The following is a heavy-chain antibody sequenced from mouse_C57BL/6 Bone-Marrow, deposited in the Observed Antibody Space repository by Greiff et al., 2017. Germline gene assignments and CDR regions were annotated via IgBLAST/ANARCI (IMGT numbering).Heavy chain of an antibody. J-gene: IGHJ2*01. CDR1: GYTFTSYW. V-gene: IGHV1-5*01. D-gene: IGHD1-1*01. CDR3: TRTFFYYYGSSLYYFDY. CDR2: IYPGNSDT. Sequence: VQLQQSGTVLARPGASVKMSCKTAGYTFTSYWMNRVKQRPGQGLEWIGAIYPGNSDTSYNQKFKGQAKLTAVTSASTAYMELSSLTNEDSAVYYWTRTFFYYYGSSLYYFDYSGQGTTLTLSS.